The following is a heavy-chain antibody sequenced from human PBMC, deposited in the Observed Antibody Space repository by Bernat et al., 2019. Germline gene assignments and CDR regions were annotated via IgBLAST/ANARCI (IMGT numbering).Heavy chain of an antibody. V-gene: IGHV3-30-3*01. CDR3: ARNGGSRAIATYFDY. J-gene: IGHJ4*02. CDR2: ISYDGSTQ. CDR1: GFTFNTYA. Sequence: QVQLVESGGGEVQPGNSLGLSCAASGFTFNTYAIHWVRQAPGKVLEWVALISYDGSTQYYAACVEDRFTISRDNSKNTLYLQMSGLRPEDTAVYYGARNGGSRAIATYFDYWGQGTLVTVSS. D-gene: IGHD2-15*01.